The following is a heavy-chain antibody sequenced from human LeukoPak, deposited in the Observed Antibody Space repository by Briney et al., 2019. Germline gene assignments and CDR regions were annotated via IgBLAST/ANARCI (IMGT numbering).Heavy chain of an antibody. J-gene: IGHJ5*02. D-gene: IGHD3-22*01. Sequence: SETLSLTCTVSGGSISSSSYYWGWIRQPPGKGLEWIGSIYYSGSTYYNPSLKSRVTISVDTSKNQFSLKLSSVTAADTAVYYCARPRRYYDSSGSGWFDPWGQGTLVTVSS. V-gene: IGHV4-39*07. CDR1: GGSISSSSYY. CDR2: IYYSGST. CDR3: ARPRRYYDSSGSGWFDP.